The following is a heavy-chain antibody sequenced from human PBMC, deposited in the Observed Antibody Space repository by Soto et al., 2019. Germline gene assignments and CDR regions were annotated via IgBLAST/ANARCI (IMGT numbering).Heavy chain of an antibody. CDR2: ISAYNGNT. CDR1: GYTFTSYG. Sequence: ASVKVSSKASGYTFTSYGISGVRQAPGQGLEWMGWISAYNGNTNYAQKLQGRVTMTTDTSTSTAYMELRSLRSDDTAVYYCARIITDYYDSSGEFPFDYWGQGTLVTVS. V-gene: IGHV1-18*01. J-gene: IGHJ4*02. CDR3: ARIITDYYDSSGEFPFDY. D-gene: IGHD3-22*01.